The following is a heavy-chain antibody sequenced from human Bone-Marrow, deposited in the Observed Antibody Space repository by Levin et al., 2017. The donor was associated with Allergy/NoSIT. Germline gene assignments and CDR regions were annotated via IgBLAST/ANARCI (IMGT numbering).Heavy chain of an antibody. CDR3: ARVRRCSSTSCNGMDV. J-gene: IGHJ6*02. CDR2: IIPIFGTI. CDR1: GDTFSSYT. Sequence: ASVKVSCKASGDTFSSYTISWVRQAPGQGLEWLGGIIPIFGTISYAQKFQGRLTITADESTGTAYMELSSLRSEDTAVYYCARVRRCSSTSCNGMDVWGQGTTVTVS. D-gene: IGHD2-2*01. V-gene: IGHV1-69*13.